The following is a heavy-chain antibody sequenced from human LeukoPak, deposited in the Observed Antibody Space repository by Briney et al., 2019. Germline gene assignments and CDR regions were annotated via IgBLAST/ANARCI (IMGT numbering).Heavy chain of an antibody. V-gene: IGHV3-23*01. CDR2: ISGSGGTT. D-gene: IGHD1-26*01. Sequence: GGSLRLSCAASGFTISTYAMSWVRQAPGKGLEWVSSISGSGGTTYYADSVKGRFTISRDNAKNTLYLQMNSLRAEDTAVYYCAKINSGSYTDYWGQGTLVTVSS. CDR3: AKINSGSYTDY. J-gene: IGHJ4*02. CDR1: GFTISTYA.